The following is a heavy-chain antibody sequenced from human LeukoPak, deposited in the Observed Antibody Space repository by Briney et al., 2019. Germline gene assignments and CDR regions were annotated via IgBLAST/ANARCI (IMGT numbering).Heavy chain of an antibody. Sequence: SETLSLTCTVSGGSISSSSYYWGRIRQPPGKGLEWIGEINHSGSTNYNPSLKSRVTMSVDTSKNQFSLKLSSVTAADTAVYYCAGYSYGKNHDYWGQGTLVTVSS. D-gene: IGHD5-18*01. CDR3: AGYSYGKNHDY. V-gene: IGHV4-39*07. CDR2: INHSGST. CDR1: GGSISSSSYY. J-gene: IGHJ4*02.